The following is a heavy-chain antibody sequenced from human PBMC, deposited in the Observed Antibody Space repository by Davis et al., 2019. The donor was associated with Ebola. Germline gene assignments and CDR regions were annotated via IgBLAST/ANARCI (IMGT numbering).Heavy chain of an antibody. CDR2: IKQDGSEK. Sequence: PGGSLRLSCAASGFTFSSYWMSWVRQAPGKGLEWVANIKQDGSEKYYVDSVKGRFTISRDNAKNSLYLQMNSLRAEDTAVYYCARDVSYLTTTNYYYYYYMDVWGKGTTVTVSS. D-gene: IGHD4/OR15-4a*01. CDR3: ARDVSYLTTTNYYYYYYMDV. V-gene: IGHV3-7*01. CDR1: GFTFSSYW. J-gene: IGHJ6*03.